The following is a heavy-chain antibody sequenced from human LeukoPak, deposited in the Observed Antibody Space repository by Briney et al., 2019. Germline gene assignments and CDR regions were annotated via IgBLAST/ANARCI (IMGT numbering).Heavy chain of an antibody. CDR1: GFTFTDYE. V-gene: IGHV3-74*01. J-gene: IGHJ4*02. CDR2: IISDGTGT. CDR3: ARGNYGFDY. Sequence: QAGGSLRLSCAASGFTFTDYEMYWVRQTPGKGLVWVSRIISDGTGTNYADSVKGRFTTSRDNAKNTLYLQMNSLRAEDTAVYYCARGNYGFDYWGQGTLVTVSS. D-gene: IGHD1-7*01.